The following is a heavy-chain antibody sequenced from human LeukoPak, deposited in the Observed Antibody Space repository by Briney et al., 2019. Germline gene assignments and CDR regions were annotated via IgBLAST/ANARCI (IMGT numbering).Heavy chain of an antibody. V-gene: IGHV3-30*02. CDR3: AKMGPDGGSYLDY. D-gene: IGHD1-26*01. CDR1: EFTFSSYG. J-gene: IGHJ4*02. Sequence: PGGSLRLSCAASEFTFSSYGMHWVRQPPGKGLEWVAFIRFAGSDKYYADSVRGRFTISRDNSKNTLYLQMNSLRAEDTAVYYCAKMGPDGGSYLDYWGQGTLVTVSS. CDR2: IRFAGSDK.